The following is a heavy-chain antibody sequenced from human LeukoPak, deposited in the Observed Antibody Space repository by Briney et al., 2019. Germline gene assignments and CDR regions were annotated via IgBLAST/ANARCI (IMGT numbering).Heavy chain of an antibody. CDR1: GGSISSGSYY. CDR2: IYTSGST. CDR3: ASQYYYGSGTFDY. Sequence: SETLSLTCAVYGGSISSGSYYWSWIRQPAGKGLEWIGRIYTSGSTNYNPSLKSRVTISVDTSKNQFSLKLSSVTAADTAVYYCASQYYYGSGTFDYWGQGTLVTVSS. D-gene: IGHD3-10*01. J-gene: IGHJ4*02. V-gene: IGHV4-61*02.